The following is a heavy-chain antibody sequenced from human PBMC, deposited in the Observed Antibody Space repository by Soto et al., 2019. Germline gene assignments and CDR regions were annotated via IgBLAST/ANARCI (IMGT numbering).Heavy chain of an antibody. CDR2: ISAYNGNT. CDR3: ARDSEPGRIAAAGYYFDY. V-gene: IGHV1-18*01. Sequence: GASVKVSCKASGYTFTSYGISWVRQAPGQGLEWMGWISAYNGNTNYAQKLQGRVTMTTDTSTSTAYMELRSLRSDDTAVYYCARDSEPGRIAAAGYYFDYWGQGTLVTVPS. J-gene: IGHJ4*02. D-gene: IGHD6-13*01. CDR1: GYTFTSYG.